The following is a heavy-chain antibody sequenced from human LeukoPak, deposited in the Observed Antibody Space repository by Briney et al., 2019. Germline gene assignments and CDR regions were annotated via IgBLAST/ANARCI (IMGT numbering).Heavy chain of an antibody. D-gene: IGHD6-13*01. CDR3: AKGKGSTNWYYFDY. J-gene: IGHJ4*02. CDR2: IKQDGSEK. V-gene: IGHV3-7*03. CDR1: GFTFSSYW. Sequence: GGSLRLSCAASGFTFSSYWMSWVRQAPGKGLEWVANIKQDGSEKYYVDSVKGRFTISRDNAKNSLYLQMNSLRAEDTAVYYCAKGKGSTNWYYFDYWGQGTLVTVSS.